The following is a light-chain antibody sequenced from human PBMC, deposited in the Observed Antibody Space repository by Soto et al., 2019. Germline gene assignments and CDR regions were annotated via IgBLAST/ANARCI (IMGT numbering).Light chain of an antibody. CDR3: AAWDDSLNGFYV. V-gene: IGLV1-44*01. J-gene: IGLJ1*01. Sequence: QSALTQPPSASGTPGQRVTISCSGSSSNIGSNTVNWYQQLPGTAPKLVIYSNNQRPSGVPDRLSGSKSGTSASLAISGLQSEDEADYYCAAWDDSLNGFYVFGTGTKVTVL. CDR1: SSNIGSNT. CDR2: SNN.